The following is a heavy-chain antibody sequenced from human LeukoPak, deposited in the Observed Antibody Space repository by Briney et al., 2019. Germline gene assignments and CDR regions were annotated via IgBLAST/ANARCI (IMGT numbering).Heavy chain of an antibody. CDR2: ISGSGGDT. CDR3: AQDPTIIVA. J-gene: IGHJ5*02. D-gene: IGHD3-22*01. V-gene: IGHV3-23*01. CDR1: GFTFSSYA. Sequence: GGSLRLSCAASGFTFSSYAMSWVRQAPGKGLEWVSGISGSGGDTQYAASVKGRFTISRDNSKNTLYLQMNSLRAEDTAVYFCAQDPTIIVAWGQGTLVTVSS.